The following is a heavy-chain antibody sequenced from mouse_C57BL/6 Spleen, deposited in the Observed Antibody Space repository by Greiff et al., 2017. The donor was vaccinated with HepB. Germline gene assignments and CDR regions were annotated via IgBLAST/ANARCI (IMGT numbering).Heavy chain of an antibody. D-gene: IGHD1-1*01. CDR1: GYTFTSYD. CDR2: INPRDGST. Sequence: LQESGPELVKPGASVKLSCKASGYTFTSYDINWVKQRPGQGLEWIGWINPRDGSTNYNEKFKGKATLTVDTSSSTAYMERHSLTSEDSAVYFCARTGDGSSYWYFDFWGTGTTVTVSS. J-gene: IGHJ1*03. V-gene: IGHV1-85*01. CDR3: ARTGDGSSYWYFDF.